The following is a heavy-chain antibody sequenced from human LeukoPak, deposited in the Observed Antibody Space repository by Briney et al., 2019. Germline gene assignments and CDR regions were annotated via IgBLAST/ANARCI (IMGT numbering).Heavy chain of an antibody. J-gene: IGHJ4*02. D-gene: IGHD3-22*01. CDR3: ARDPTSVAMIVVEFDY. Sequence: ASVKVSCKASGYTFTGYYMHWVRQAPGQGLEWMGWINPNSGGTNYAQKFQGRVTMTRDTSISTAYMELSSLRSEDTAVYYCARDPTSVAMIVVEFDYWGQGTLVTVSS. CDR2: INPNSGGT. CDR1: GYTFTGYY. V-gene: IGHV1-2*02.